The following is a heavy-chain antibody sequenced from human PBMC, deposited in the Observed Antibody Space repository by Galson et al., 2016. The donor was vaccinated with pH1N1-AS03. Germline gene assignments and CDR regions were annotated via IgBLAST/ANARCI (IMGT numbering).Heavy chain of an antibody. J-gene: IGHJ4*02. CDR1: GYTFTSYG. V-gene: IGHV1-18*04. Sequence: SVKVSCKASGYTFTSYGITWVRQAPGQGLEWMGWISAHNGYTKYAQKLQGRVTMTTDTSTSTAYMELRSLRSDDTAVCYCARAAGELLSSSGYWGQGTLVTVSS. CDR2: ISAHNGYT. D-gene: IGHD1-26*01. CDR3: ARAAGELLSSSGY.